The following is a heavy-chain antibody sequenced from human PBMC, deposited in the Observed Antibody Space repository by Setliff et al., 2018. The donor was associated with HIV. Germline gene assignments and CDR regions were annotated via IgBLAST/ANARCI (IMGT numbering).Heavy chain of an antibody. D-gene: IGHD6-6*01. V-gene: IGHV4-61*10. CDR3: ARVPPEYSSSSQAFDI. CDR2: IYTSGST. J-gene: IGHJ3*02. Sequence: PSETLSLTCTVSGGSVSSGRFYWSWIRQPAGKGLEWVGQIYTSGSTNYNPSLRSRVTISVDTSKNKFSLKMRSVTAADTAVYYCARVPPEYSSSSQAFDIWGQGTKVTVSS. CDR1: GGSVSSGRFY.